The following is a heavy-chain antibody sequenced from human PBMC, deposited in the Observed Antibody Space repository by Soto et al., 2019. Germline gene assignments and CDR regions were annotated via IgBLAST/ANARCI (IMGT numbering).Heavy chain of an antibody. D-gene: IGHD3-10*01. CDR1: GGSISSSSYY. J-gene: IGHJ6*03. CDR2: IYYSGST. Sequence: SETLSLTCTVSGGSISSSSYYWGWIRQPPGKGLEWIGSIYYSGSTYYNPSLKSRVTISVDTSKNQFSLKLSSVTAADTAVYYCARHGAYYGSGSYFHYYYYMDVWGKGTTVTVSS. CDR3: ARHGAYYGSGSYFHYYYYMDV. V-gene: IGHV4-39*01.